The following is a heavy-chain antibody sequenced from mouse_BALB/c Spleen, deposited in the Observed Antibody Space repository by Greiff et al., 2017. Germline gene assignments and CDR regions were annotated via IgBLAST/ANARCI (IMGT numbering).Heavy chain of an antibody. D-gene: IGHD1-1*01. Sequence: EVKLMESGGGLVKPGGSLKLSCAASGFTFSSYAMSWVRQTPEKRLEWVASISSGGSTYYPDSVKGRFTISSDNARNILYLQMSSLRSEDTAMYYCARGHYGSSYAMDYWGQGTSVTVSS. CDR2: ISSGGST. V-gene: IGHV5-6-5*01. J-gene: IGHJ4*01. CDR1: GFTFSSYA. CDR3: ARGHYGSSYAMDY.